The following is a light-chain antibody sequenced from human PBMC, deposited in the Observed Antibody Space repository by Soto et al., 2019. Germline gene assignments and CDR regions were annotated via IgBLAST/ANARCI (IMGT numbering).Light chain of an antibody. CDR3: QHWTEYSWT. Sequence: DLHMTQSPSTLSASVGDRVTITCRASQSLTMWLAWYQQKPGKAPNLLIYKPSSLESGVPSRFSRTGLRSEFTLTLIRLHPDDFATYYRQHWTEYSWTFGQGTKVEVK. CDR1: QSLTMW. J-gene: IGKJ1*01. V-gene: IGKV1-5*03. CDR2: KPS.